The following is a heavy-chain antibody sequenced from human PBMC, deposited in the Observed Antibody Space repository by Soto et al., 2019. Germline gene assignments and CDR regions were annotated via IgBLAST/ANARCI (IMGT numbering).Heavy chain of an antibody. Sequence: QAQLEQSGPEVKRPGASLKVSCKASAYTFTSYHISWVRQAPGQGLEWIGWINAFDDDTNYSQKFQDRVTMTAHRSTDTVYLDLRSLGSDDTAIYYCARNLYGRAFDIWGQGTMVTVSS. CDR1: AYTFTSYH. V-gene: IGHV1-18*04. CDR2: INAFDDDT. CDR3: ARNLYGRAFDI. J-gene: IGHJ3*02. D-gene: IGHD2-8*01.